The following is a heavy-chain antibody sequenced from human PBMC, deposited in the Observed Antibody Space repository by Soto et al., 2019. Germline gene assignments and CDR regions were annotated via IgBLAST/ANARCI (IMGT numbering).Heavy chain of an antibody. V-gene: IGHV3-33*06. CDR3: AKDLSNTIFGVVTPHGMDV. CDR2: IWYDGSNK. Sequence: GGSLRLSCAASGFTFSSYGMHWVRQAPGKGLEWVAVIWYDGSNKYYADSVKGRFTISRDNSKNTLYLQMNSLRAEDTAVYYCAKDLSNTIFGVVTPHGMDVWGQGTTVTVSS. D-gene: IGHD3-3*01. CDR1: GFTFSSYG. J-gene: IGHJ6*02.